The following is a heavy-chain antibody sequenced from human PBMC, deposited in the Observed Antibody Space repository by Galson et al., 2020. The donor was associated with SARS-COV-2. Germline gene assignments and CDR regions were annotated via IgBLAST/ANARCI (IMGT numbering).Heavy chain of an antibody. D-gene: IGHD3-9*01. V-gene: IGHV3-43*01. CDR3: AKGPSSELRYFDWLLVFDY. CDR2: ISWDGGST. CDR1: GFTFDDYT. J-gene: IGHJ4*02. Sequence: GESLKISCAASGFTFDDYTMHWVRQAPGKGLEWVSLISWDGGSTYYADSVKGRFTISRDNSKNSLYLQMNSLRTEDTALYYCAKGPSSELRYFDWLLVFDYWGQGTLVTVSS.